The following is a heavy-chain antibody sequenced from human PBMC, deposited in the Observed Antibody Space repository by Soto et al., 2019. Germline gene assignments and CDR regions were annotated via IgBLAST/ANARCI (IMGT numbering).Heavy chain of an antibody. J-gene: IGHJ5*02. Sequence: QVQLQESGPGLVKPSQTLSLTCTVSGGSISSGDYYWSWIRQPPGKGLEWIGYIYYSGSTYYNPSLTSRVTISVDPSKNQFSRKLSSVTAADTAVYYCARERPDGSRLDPWGQGTLVTVSS. V-gene: IGHV4-30-4*01. D-gene: IGHD6-13*01. CDR1: GGSISSGDYY. CDR3: ARERPDGSRLDP. CDR2: IYYSGST.